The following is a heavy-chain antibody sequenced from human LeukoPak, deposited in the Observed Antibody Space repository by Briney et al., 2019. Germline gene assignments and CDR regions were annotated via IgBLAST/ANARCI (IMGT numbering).Heavy chain of an antibody. V-gene: IGHV3-30-3*01. D-gene: IGHD6-13*01. Sequence: GGSLRLSCAASGFTFSSYAMHWVRQAPGKGLEWVAVISYDGSNKYYADSVKGRFTISRDNSKNTLYLRMNSLRAEDTAVYYCARETIAAAGTLDYWGQGTLVTVSS. CDR2: ISYDGSNK. J-gene: IGHJ4*02. CDR3: ARETIAAAGTLDY. CDR1: GFTFSSYA.